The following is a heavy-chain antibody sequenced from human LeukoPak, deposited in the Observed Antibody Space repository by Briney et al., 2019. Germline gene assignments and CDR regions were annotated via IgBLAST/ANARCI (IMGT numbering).Heavy chain of an antibody. D-gene: IGHD5-18*01. V-gene: IGHV3-7*03. J-gene: IGHJ4*02. CDR1: GFTFSSNW. CDR2: IKQDGSEK. CDR3: ARDYGYSYGYDY. Sequence: GRSLTLSCAASGFTFSSNWMNWVRPAPGNGLGWVANIKQDGSEKFCLDSVKGRFTISRDNAKNSLYLQMNSLRAEDTAVYYCARDYGYSYGYDYWGQGTLVTVS.